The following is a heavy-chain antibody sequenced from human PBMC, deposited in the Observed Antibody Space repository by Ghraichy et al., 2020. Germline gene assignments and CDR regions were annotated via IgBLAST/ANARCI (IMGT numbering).Heavy chain of an antibody. CDR2: INHSGST. J-gene: IGHJ4*02. CDR3: ARGRRQQLVRSYYFDY. CDR1: GGSFSGYY. D-gene: IGHD6-13*01. Sequence: LSLTCAVYGGSFSGYYWSWIRQPPGKGLEWIGEINHSGSTNYNPSLKSRVTISVDTSKNQFSLKLSSVTAADTAVYYCARGRRQQLVRSYYFDYWGQGTLVTVSS. V-gene: IGHV4-34*01.